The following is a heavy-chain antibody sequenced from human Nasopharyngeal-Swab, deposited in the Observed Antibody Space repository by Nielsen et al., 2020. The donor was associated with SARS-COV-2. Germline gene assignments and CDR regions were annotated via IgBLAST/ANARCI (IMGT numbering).Heavy chain of an antibody. CDR1: GYTFTGYY. D-gene: IGHD6-19*01. V-gene: IGHV1-2*06. J-gene: IGHJ4*02. CDR3: ARMAVAGTGDY. CDR2: INPKSGGT. Sequence: ASVKVSCKASGYTFTGYYMHWVRQAPGQGLEWMGRINPKSGGTNYAQKFQGRVTMTRDTSISTAYMELTRLRSDDTAVYYCARMAVAGTGDYWGQGTLVTVSS.